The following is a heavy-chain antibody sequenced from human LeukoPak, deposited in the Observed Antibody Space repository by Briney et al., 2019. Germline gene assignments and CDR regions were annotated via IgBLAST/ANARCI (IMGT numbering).Heavy chain of an antibody. CDR1: GGSFSGYY. D-gene: IGHD3-10*01. Sequence: SETLSLTCAVYGGSFSGYYWSWIRQPPGKGLEWIGEINHSGSTNYNPSLKSRVTISVDTSKDQFSLKLSSVTAADTAVYYCARGSKEVRGVLDWGQGTLVTVSS. CDR3: ARGSKEVRGVLD. J-gene: IGHJ4*02. V-gene: IGHV4-34*01. CDR2: INHSGST.